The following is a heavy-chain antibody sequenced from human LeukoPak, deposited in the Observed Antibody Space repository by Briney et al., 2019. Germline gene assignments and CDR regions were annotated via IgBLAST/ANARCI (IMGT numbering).Heavy chain of an antibody. CDR2: IYYSGST. CDR3: VRLIRRVRPYAVAGTYVGDY. Sequence: SETLSLTCTVSGGSISSSSYYWGWIRQPPGKGLEWIGSIYYSGSTYYNPSLKSRVTISVDTSKNQFSLKLSSVTAADTAVYYCVRLIRRVRPYAVAGTYVGDYWGQGTLVTVSS. V-gene: IGHV4-39*01. J-gene: IGHJ4*02. CDR1: GGSISSSSYY. D-gene: IGHD6-19*01.